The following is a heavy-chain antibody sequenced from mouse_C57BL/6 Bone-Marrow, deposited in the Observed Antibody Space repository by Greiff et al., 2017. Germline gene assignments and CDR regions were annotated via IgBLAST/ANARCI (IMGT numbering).Heavy chain of an antibody. V-gene: IGHV5-2*01. D-gene: IGHD1-1*01. J-gene: IGHJ3*01. CDR2: INSDGGST. Sequence: EVKVVESGGGLVQPGESLKLSCESNEYEFPSHDMSWVRKTPEKRLELVAAINSDGGSTYYPDTMERRFIISRDNTKKTLYLQMSSLRSEDTALHYCARHITTVVEGTWFAYWGQGTLVTVSA. CDR3: ARHITTVVEGTWFAY. CDR1: EYEFPSHD.